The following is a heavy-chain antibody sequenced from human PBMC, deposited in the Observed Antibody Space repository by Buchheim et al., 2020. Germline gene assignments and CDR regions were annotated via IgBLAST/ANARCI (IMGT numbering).Heavy chain of an antibody. Sequence: EVQLVGSGGGLVQPGGSLRLSCAASGFDFSNSWMHWVRQAPGKGLVWVSHINSDGSTTTYADSVKGRFTISRDNAKNTVYLEMNSLRVEDTAVYYCARDRSYALDVWGQGTT. CDR3: ARDRSYALDV. V-gene: IGHV3-74*03. J-gene: IGHJ6*02. CDR2: INSDGSTT. CDR1: GFDFSNSW.